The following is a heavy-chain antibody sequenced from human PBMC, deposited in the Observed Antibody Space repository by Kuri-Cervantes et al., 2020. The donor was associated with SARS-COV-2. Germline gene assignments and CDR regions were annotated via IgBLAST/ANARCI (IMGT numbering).Heavy chain of an antibody. D-gene: IGHD1-26*01. CDR2: IIPIFGTA. V-gene: IGHV1-69*06. CDR3: TTAAIVGVTRWFDP. J-gene: IGHJ5*02. Sequence: SVKVSCKASGGTFSSYAISWVRQAPGQGLEWMGGIIPIFGTAIYAQKFQGRVTMTEDTSTDTAYMELSSLRSEDTAVYYCTTAAIVGVTRWFDPWAREPWSPSPQ. CDR1: GGTFSSYA.